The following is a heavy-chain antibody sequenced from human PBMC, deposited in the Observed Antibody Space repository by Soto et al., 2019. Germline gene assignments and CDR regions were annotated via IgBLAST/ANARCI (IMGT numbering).Heavy chain of an antibody. D-gene: IGHD3-3*01. CDR1: GGTFSSYA. CDR2: IIPIFGTA. CDR3: AGHYDFWSGYQKGNGMDV. Sequence: GASVKVSCKASGGTFSSYAISWVRQAPGQGLEWMGGIIPIFGTANYAQKFQGRVTITADKSTSTAYMELSSLRSEDTAVYYCAGHYDFWSGYQKGNGMDVWGQGTTVTVSS. J-gene: IGHJ6*02. V-gene: IGHV1-69*06.